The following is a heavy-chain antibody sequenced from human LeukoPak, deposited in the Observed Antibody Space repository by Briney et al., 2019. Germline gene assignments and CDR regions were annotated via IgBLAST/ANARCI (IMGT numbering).Heavy chain of an antibody. Sequence: GGSLRLSCAASGFTFSSYTMTWVRQAPGKGLEWVSRVRGNGGDTSYADSVKGRFIISRDNSKNTLYLQMSSLRAEDTAVYYCAKGAGMYVTAPDYWGQGTLVTVSS. D-gene: IGHD2-21*02. CDR3: AKGAGMYVTAPDY. CDR2: VRGNGGDT. V-gene: IGHV3-23*01. CDR1: GFTFSSYT. J-gene: IGHJ4*02.